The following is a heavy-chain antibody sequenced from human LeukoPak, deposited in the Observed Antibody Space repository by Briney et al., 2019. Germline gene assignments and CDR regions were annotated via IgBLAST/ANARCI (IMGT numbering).Heavy chain of an antibody. CDR1: GYSFTSYW. Sequence: GESLEISCKGSGYSFTSYWIGWVRQMPGKGLEWMGIIYPGDSDTRYSPSFQGQVTISADKSISTAYLQWSSLKASDTAMYYCARQAWSTMVRGVIEEYFDYWGQGTLVTVSS. D-gene: IGHD3-10*01. CDR2: IYPGDSDT. J-gene: IGHJ4*02. CDR3: ARQAWSTMVRGVIEEYFDY. V-gene: IGHV5-51*01.